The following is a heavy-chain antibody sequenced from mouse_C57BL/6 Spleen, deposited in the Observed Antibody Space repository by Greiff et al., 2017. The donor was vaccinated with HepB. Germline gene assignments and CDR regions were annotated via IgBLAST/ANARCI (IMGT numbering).Heavy chain of an antibody. CDR2: INPGSGGT. CDR3: ARGYYGHFDY. D-gene: IGHD1-1*01. Sequence: QVQLQQSGAELVRPGTSVKVSCKASGYAFTNYLIEWVKQRPGQGLEWIGVINPGSGGTNYNEKFKGKATLTADKSSSTAYMQLSSLTSEDSAVYFGARGYYGHFDYWGQGTTLTVSS. J-gene: IGHJ2*01. V-gene: IGHV1-54*01. CDR1: GYAFTNYL.